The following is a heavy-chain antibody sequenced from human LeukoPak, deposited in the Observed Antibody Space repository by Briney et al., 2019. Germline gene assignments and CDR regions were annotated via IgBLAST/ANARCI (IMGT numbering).Heavy chain of an antibody. D-gene: IGHD6-19*01. J-gene: IGHJ4*02. CDR1: GGSISSSSYY. V-gene: IGHV4-39*07. Sequence: SETLSLTFTVSGGSISSSSYYWGWIRQPPGKGLEWIGSIYYSGSTYYNPSLKSRVTISMDTSKNQFSLKVSSVTAADTAVYYCAREGYSSAWGQGTLVTVSS. CDR3: AREGYSSA. CDR2: IYYSGST.